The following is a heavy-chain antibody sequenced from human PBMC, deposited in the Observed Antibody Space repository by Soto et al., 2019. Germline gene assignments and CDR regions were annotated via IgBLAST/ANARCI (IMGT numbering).Heavy chain of an antibody. V-gene: IGHV5-51*01. CDR3: ARLKKLHLVYYYDSSGYFDY. J-gene: IGHJ4*02. CDR2: IYPGDSDT. D-gene: IGHD3-22*01. Sequence: GESLKISRTGSGYSFTSYRTGWVRQMPGKGLEWMGIIYPGDSDTRYSPSFQGQVTISADKSISTAYLQWGSLKASDTAMYYCARLKKLHLVYYYDSSGYFDYWGQGTLVTVSS. CDR1: GYSFTSYR.